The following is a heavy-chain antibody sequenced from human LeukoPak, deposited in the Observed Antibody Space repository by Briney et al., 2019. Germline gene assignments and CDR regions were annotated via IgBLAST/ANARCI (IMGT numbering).Heavy chain of an antibody. J-gene: IGHJ4*02. CDR3: AREMSGGATTDY. D-gene: IGHD1-1*01. CDR1: GFTFSDHY. Sequence: GGFLRLSCAASGFTFSDHYMNWIRQAPGKGLEWVSSISSSSAYIKYANFVKGRFTISRDNAKNSLYLQMNSLRAEDTAVYYCAREMSGGATTDYWGQGTLVTVSS. V-gene: IGHV3-11*06. CDR2: ISSSSAYI.